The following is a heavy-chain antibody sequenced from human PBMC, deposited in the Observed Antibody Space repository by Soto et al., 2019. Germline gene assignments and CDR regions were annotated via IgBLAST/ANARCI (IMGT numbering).Heavy chain of an antibody. CDR3: ASPPPTSWRQQLGDAFDI. V-gene: IGHV3-66*01. D-gene: IGHD6-13*01. CDR2: IYSGGST. Sequence: GVLRLSCAASGFTVSSNYMSWVRQAPGKGLEWVSVIYSGGSTYYADSVKGRFTISRDNSKNTLYLQMNSLRAEDTAVFFCASPPPTSWRQQLGDAFDIWGQGTMVTVS. CDR1: GFTVSSNY. J-gene: IGHJ3*02.